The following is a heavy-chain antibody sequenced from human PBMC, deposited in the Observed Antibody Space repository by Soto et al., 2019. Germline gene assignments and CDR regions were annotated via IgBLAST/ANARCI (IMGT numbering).Heavy chain of an antibody. J-gene: IGHJ4*02. V-gene: IGHV3-23*01. CDR2: ISGSGGST. CDR1: GFTFSSYA. Sequence: VGSLRLSCAASGFTFSSYAMSWVRPAPGKGLEWVSAISGSGGSTYYADSVKGRFTISRDNSKNTLYLQMNSLGAEDTAVYYCAKKVAVAWYYFDYWGQGTLVTVSS. D-gene: IGHD6-19*01. CDR3: AKKVAVAWYYFDY.